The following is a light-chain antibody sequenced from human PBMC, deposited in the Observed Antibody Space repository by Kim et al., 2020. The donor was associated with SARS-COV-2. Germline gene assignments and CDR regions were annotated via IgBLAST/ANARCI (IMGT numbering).Light chain of an antibody. CDR1: KLGDKS. V-gene: IGLV3-1*01. CDR2: QDN. CDR3: LACDSSTEV. J-gene: IGLJ3*02. Sequence: SYELTQPPSVSVSPGQTASITCSGDKLGDKSICWYQQKSGQSPILVIYQDNRRPSGIPERFSGSKSGNTATLTISGTQTMDEADYYSLACDSSTEVFGGGTQLTVL.